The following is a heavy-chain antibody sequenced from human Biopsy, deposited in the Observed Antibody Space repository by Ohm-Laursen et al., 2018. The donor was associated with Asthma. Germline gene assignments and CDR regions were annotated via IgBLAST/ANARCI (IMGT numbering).Heavy chain of an antibody. CDR1: GGTFSNFA. D-gene: IGHD6-19*01. CDR2: IMTVFGAT. J-gene: IGHJ6*02. V-gene: IGHV1-69*13. Sequence: SVKVSCKAPGGTFSNFAISWVRQAPGQGLEWLGGIMTVFGATNYAQKFQGRVAITADESTSTAYMEVTSLRSEDTAIYYCARCQVGYSSGWSLLLKKIYYSGMDVWGQGTAVTVSS. CDR3: ARCQVGYSSGWSLLLKKIYYSGMDV.